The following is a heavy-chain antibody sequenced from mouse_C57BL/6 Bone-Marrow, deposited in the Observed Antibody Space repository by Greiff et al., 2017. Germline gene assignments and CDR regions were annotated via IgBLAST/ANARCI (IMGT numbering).Heavy chain of an antibody. CDR1: GYTFTSYW. D-gene: IGHD1-1*02. Sequence: VQLQQPGAELVKPGASVKMSCKASGYTFTSYWITWVKQRPGQGLEWIGDIYPRGGNTYYNEKFKGKATLTADKSSSTAYMELRSLTSEDSAVYFYEVLTIAMDYWGQGTSVTVSS. J-gene: IGHJ4*01. CDR2: IYPRGGNT. V-gene: IGHV1-55*01. CDR3: EVLTIAMDY.